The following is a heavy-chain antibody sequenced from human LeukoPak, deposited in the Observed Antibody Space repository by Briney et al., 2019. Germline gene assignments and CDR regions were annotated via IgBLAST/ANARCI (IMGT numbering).Heavy chain of an antibody. CDR3: ARDRYYDSSGYFDPDAFDI. D-gene: IGHD3-22*01. J-gene: IGHJ3*02. CDR2: IYSGGST. V-gene: IGHV3-53*01. CDR1: GFTVSSNY. Sequence: GGSLRLSCAASGFTVSSNYMSWVRQAPGKGLEWVSVIYSGGSTYYADSAKGRFTISRDNSKSTLYLQMNSLRAEDTAVYYCARDRYYDSSGYFDPDAFDIWGQGTMVTVSS.